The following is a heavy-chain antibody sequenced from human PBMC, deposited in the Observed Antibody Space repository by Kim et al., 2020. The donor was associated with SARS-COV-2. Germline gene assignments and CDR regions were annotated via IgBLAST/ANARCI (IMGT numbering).Heavy chain of an antibody. CDR2: INHSGST. Sequence: SETLSLTCAVYGGSFSGYYWSWIRQPPGKGLEWIGEINHSGSTNYNPSLKSRVTISVDTSKNQFSLKLSSVTAADTAVYYCARGTNRCQSSTSCYIYYYYGMDVWGQGTTVTVSS. CDR1: GGSFSGYY. CDR3: ARGTNRCQSSTSCYIYYYYGMDV. J-gene: IGHJ6*02. V-gene: IGHV4-34*01. D-gene: IGHD2-2*02.